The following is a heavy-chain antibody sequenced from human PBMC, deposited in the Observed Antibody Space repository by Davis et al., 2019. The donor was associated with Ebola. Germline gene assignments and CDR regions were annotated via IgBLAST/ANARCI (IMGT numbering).Heavy chain of an antibody. V-gene: IGHV4-34*01. CDR3: ARQLRSYYYDSSGYYSRATHFDY. J-gene: IGHJ4*02. CDR2: INHSGST. CDR1: GGSFSAYY. Sequence: MPSETLSLTCAVYGGSFSAYYWSWIRQPPGKGLEWIGEINHSGSTNYNPSLKSRVTISVDTSKNQFSLKLSSVTAADTAVYYCARQLRSYYYDSSGYYSRATHFDYWGQGTLVTVSS. D-gene: IGHD3-22*01.